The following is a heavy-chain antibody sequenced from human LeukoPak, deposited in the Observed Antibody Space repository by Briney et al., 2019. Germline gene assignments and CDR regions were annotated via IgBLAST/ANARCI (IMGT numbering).Heavy chain of an antibody. CDR3: ARGYYYDSSGYSPRYFQH. Sequence: PGGSLRLSCAASGFTFSSYAMSWVRQAPGKGLEWVAVISYDGSNKYYADSVKGRFTISRDNSKNTLYLQMNSLRAEDTAVYYCARGYYYDSSGYSPRYFQHWGQGTLVTVSS. CDR1: GFTFSSYA. J-gene: IGHJ1*01. D-gene: IGHD3-22*01. V-gene: IGHV3-30-3*01. CDR2: ISYDGSNK.